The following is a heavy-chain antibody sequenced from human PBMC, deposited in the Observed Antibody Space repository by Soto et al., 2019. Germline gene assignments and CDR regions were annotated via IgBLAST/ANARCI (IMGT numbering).Heavy chain of an antibody. Sequence: EVLLVESGGGLVQPGGSLRLSCAASGFTFSSYWMHWVRQAPGKGLVWVSRINSDGSSTNYADSVKGRFTISRDNAKNTLYLQMNSLRAEDTAVYDCARVKAEAAAYGMDVWGQGTTVTVSS. V-gene: IGHV3-74*01. CDR2: INSDGSST. CDR1: GFTFSSYW. D-gene: IGHD6-25*01. CDR3: ARVKAEAAAYGMDV. J-gene: IGHJ6*02.